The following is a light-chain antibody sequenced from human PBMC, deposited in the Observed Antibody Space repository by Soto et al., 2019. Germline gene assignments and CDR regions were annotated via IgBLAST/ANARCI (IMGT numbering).Light chain of an antibody. CDR3: QQYDYWPRT. CDR2: EAS. V-gene: IGKV3-15*01. Sequence: DIVMTQSPATLSVAPGERATLSFRASQTINTYLAWYQQKPGQAPRLLIYEASTRATGIPARFSGSGSGTEFTLSISSLQPEDFAVYYCQQYDYWPRTFCQGTKVDMK. J-gene: IGKJ1*01. CDR1: QTINTY.